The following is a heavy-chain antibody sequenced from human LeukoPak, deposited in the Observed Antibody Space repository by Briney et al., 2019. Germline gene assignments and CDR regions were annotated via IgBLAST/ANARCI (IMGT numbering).Heavy chain of an antibody. D-gene: IGHD3-10*01. CDR2: IYYSGST. Sequence: KPSETLSLTCTVSGGSISSYYWSWIRQPPGKGLEWIGYIYYSGSTNYNPSLKSRVTISVDTSKNQFSLKLSSVTAADTAVYYCARRRITMVRGVIPYAFDIWGQGTMVTVSS. CDR1: GGSISSYY. CDR3: ARRRITMVRGVIPYAFDI. V-gene: IGHV4-59*01. J-gene: IGHJ3*02.